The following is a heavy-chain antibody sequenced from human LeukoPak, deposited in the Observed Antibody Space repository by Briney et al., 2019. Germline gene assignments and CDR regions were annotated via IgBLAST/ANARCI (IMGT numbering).Heavy chain of an antibody. CDR1: GYTFTGYY. J-gene: IGHJ4*02. D-gene: IGHD3-10*01. V-gene: IGHV1-2*06. CDR2: INPNSGGT. CDR3: ARDVDYYGSGSYYSEPVDY. Sequence: ASVKVSCKASGYTFTGYYMHWVRQAPGQGLEWLGRINPNSGGTNYAQKIQGRVTMTRDTSISTAYMELSRLRSDDTAVYYCARDVDYYGSGSYYSEPVDYWGQGTLVTVSS.